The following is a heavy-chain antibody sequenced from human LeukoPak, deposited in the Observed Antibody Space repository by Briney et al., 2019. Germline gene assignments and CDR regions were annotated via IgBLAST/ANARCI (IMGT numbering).Heavy chain of an antibody. D-gene: IGHD5-12*01. CDR3: AKVLSGYEFPGYDY. Sequence: GGSLRLSCAASGFTFSSYAMSWVRQAPGKGLEWVSAISGSGGSTYYADSVKGRFTIPRDNSKNTLYLQMNSLRAEDTAVYYCAKVLSGYEFPGYDYWGQGTLVTVSS. CDR1: GFTFSSYA. J-gene: IGHJ4*02. V-gene: IGHV3-23*01. CDR2: ISGSGGST.